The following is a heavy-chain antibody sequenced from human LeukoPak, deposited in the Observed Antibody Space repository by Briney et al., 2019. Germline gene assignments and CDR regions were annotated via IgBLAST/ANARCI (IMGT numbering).Heavy chain of an antibody. CDR2: INYSGST. D-gene: IGHD5/OR15-5a*01. V-gene: IGHV4-39*07. Sequence: PSETLSLTCTVSGDSISSSHYYWGGIRQPPGKGVEWIGSINYSGSTYYNPCIKGLFTVTVDTSKNQFSLNLNSVPAAHTAVYYCAKESLFTIPFDPWGQGTLVTVSS. CDR1: GDSISSSHYY. CDR3: AKESLFTIPFDP. J-gene: IGHJ5*02.